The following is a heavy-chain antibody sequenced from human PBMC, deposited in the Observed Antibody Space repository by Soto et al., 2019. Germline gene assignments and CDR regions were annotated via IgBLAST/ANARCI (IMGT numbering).Heavy chain of an antibody. Sequence: PSETLSLTCTVSGGSISSSSYYWGWIRQPPGKGLEWIGSIYYSGTTYYNPSLKSRVTISVDTSKNQFSLKLSSVTAADTAVYYCARRITKPAGFVYWDQGTLVTVSS. D-gene: IGHD3-10*01. CDR3: ARRITKPAGFVY. CDR1: GGSISSSSYY. V-gene: IGHV4-39*01. CDR2: IYYSGTT. J-gene: IGHJ4*02.